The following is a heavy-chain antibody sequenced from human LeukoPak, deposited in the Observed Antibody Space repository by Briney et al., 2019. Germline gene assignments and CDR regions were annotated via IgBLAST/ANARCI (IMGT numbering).Heavy chain of an antibody. J-gene: IGHJ5*02. V-gene: IGHV4-59*01. CDR2: IYYSGIT. Sequence: SETLSLTCTVSGGSISSYYWNWIRQPPGKGLEWIGYIYYSGITNYNPSLKSRVTISVDTSKSQFSLKLSSVTAADTAVYYCARVYKSSWYLNWFDPWGQGTLVTVSS. CDR3: ARVYKSSWYLNWFDP. D-gene: IGHD6-13*01. CDR1: GGSISSYY.